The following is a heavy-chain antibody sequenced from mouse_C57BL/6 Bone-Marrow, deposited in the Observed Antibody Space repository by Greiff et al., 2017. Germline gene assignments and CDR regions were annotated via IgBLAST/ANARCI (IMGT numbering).Heavy chain of an antibody. J-gene: IGHJ2*01. CDR3: TTAEIWLRRRDFDY. V-gene: IGHV14-4*01. Sequence: VQLQQSGAELVRPGASVKLSCTASGFTIKDYYMHWVKQRPEQGLEWIGWIDPENGDTEYASKFQGKATITADTSSNTAYLQLSSLTSEDTAVYYCTTAEIWLRRRDFDYWGQGTTLTVSS. D-gene: IGHD2-2*01. CDR2: IDPENGDT. CDR1: GFTIKDYY.